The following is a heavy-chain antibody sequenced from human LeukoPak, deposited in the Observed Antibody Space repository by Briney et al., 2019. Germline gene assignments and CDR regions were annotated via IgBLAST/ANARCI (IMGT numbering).Heavy chain of an antibody. Sequence: RASVNVSCTASGGTFSSYAISWVRQAPGQGLEWMGGNIPIFGTANYAQKFQGRVTITADESTSTAYMELSSLRSEDTAVYYCARAPQIQPLGLYYYYGMDVWGQGTTVTVSS. J-gene: IGHJ6*02. D-gene: IGHD5-18*01. V-gene: IGHV1-69*13. CDR1: GGTFSSYA. CDR2: NIPIFGTA. CDR3: ARAPQIQPLGLYYYYGMDV.